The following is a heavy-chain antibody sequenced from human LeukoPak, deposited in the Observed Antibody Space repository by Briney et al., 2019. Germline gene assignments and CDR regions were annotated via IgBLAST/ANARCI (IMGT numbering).Heavy chain of an antibody. CDR2: ISTSGSHI. CDR3: ARDEAGWSRDY. D-gene: IGHD6-19*01. J-gene: IGHJ4*02. Sequence: GGSLRLSCAASGFTFSSYTMSWVPQAPGKGLEWVSSISTSGSHIYFAESLKGRFTISRDNAKNSLYLEINSLRAEDTAVYFCARDEAGWSRDYWGQGTLVTVSS. CDR1: GFTFSSYT. V-gene: IGHV3-21*01.